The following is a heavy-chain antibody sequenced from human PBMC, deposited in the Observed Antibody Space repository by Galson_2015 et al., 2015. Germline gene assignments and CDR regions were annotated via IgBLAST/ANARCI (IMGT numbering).Heavy chain of an antibody. CDR2: IYYSGST. V-gene: IGHV4-59*01. Sequence: LSLTCTVSGGSISSYYWSWIRQPPGKGLEWIGYIYYSGSTNYNPSLKSRVTISVDTSKNQFSLKLSSVTAADTAVYYCARTDGSGSYPIDYWGQGTLVTVSS. CDR1: GGSISSYY. CDR3: ARTDGSGSYPIDY. J-gene: IGHJ4*02. D-gene: IGHD3-10*01.